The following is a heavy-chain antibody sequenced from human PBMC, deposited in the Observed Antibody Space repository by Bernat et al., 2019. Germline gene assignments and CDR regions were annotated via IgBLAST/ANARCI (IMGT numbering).Heavy chain of an antibody. Sequence: EVQLVESGGGLVQPGGSLRLSCATSGFTLSSYWMSWVRQAPGRGLEWLAEIQQGGSEKSCVDSVTGRFTTARDNAKNSVYLGMNRLRVEDTAVYYCARGLEVSSSIPNSFDIWGGGTRVTVSS. CDR1: GFTLSSYW. CDR2: IQQGGSEK. CDR3: ARGLEVSSSIPNSFDI. J-gene: IGHJ3*02. V-gene: IGHV3-7*03. D-gene: IGHD6-13*01.